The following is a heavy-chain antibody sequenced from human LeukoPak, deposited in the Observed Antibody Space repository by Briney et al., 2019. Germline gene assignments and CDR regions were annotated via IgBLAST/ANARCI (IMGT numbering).Heavy chain of an antibody. CDR2: IYYSGST. Sequence: SETLSLTCTVSGGSISSYYWGWIRQPPGKGLEWIGYIYYSGSTNYNPSLKSRVTISVDTSKNQFSLELSSVTAADTAVYYCARAPKTVTMVRGVIISAVDVWGKGTTVTVSS. J-gene: IGHJ6*04. D-gene: IGHD3-10*01. CDR3: ARAPKTVTMVRGVIISAVDV. CDR1: GGSISSYY. V-gene: IGHV4-59*01.